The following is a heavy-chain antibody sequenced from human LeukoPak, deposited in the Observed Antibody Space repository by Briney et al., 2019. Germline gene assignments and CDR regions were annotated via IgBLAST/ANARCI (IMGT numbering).Heavy chain of an antibody. CDR3: ATEIPDGNYAVVTPLGY. Sequence: ASVKVSCKVSGYTLTELSMHWVRQAPGKRREWTGGFDVEHGELIYAQKLQGRVPMTEDTSTDTAYIELSSLRSEDTAVYYCATEIPDGNYAVVTPLGYWEQGTLVTVPS. J-gene: IGHJ4*02. V-gene: IGHV1-24*01. D-gene: IGHD4-23*01. CDR1: GYTLTELS. CDR2: FDVEHGEL.